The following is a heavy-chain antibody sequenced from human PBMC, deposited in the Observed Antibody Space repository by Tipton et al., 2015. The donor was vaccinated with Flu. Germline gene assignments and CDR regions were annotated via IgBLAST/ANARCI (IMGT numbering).Heavy chain of an antibody. CDR3: ARPPALDYDSSGYYGP. CDR2: INHSGST. J-gene: IGHJ4*02. V-gene: IGHV4-34*01. Sequence: TLSLTCAVYGGSFSGYYWSWIRQPPGKGLEWIGEINHSGSTNCNPSLKSRVTISVDTSKNQFSLKLSSVTAADTAVCYCARPPALDYDSSGYYGPWGQGTLVTVSS. D-gene: IGHD3-22*01. CDR1: GGSFSGYY.